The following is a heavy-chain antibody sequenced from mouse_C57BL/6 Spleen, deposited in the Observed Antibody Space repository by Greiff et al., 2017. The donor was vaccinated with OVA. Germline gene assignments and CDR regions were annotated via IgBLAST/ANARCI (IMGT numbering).Heavy chain of an antibody. CDR2: IYPGDGDT. CDR1: GYAFSSYW. V-gene: IGHV1-80*01. CDR3: ARSWWGEYYFDY. J-gene: IGHJ2*01. Sequence: VKLQQSGAELVKPGASVKISCKASGYAFSSYWMNWVKQRPGKGLEWIGQIYPGDGDTNYNGKFKGKATLTADKSSSTAYMQLSSLTSEDSAVYFCARSWWGEYYFDYWGQGTTLTVSS. D-gene: IGHD1-1*02.